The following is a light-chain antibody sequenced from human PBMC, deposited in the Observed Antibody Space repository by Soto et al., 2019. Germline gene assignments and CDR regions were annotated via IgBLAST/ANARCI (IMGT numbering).Light chain of an antibody. J-gene: IGKJ4*01. CDR2: GAS. Sequence: EIVMTQSPATLSVSPGERATLSCRASQSVSSNLAWYQQKRGQAPRLLIYGASTRATGLPDRISGSGSGTEFTLTISSLQSEDFALYYCQQYNAWPLTFGGGTKVEIK. CDR1: QSVSSN. V-gene: IGKV3-15*01. CDR3: QQYNAWPLT.